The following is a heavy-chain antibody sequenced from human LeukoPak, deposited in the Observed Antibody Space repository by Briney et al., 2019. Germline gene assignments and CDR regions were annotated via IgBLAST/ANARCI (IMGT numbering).Heavy chain of an antibody. CDR2: INCNGGSK. D-gene: IGHD1-1*01. CDR1: GFTFDDYG. J-gene: IGHJ4*02. CDR3: ARDEGGTRLD. V-gene: IGHV3-20*04. Sequence: PGGSLRLSCAASGFTFDDYGMSWVRQVPGKGLEWVSGINCNGGSKGYADSVKGRFTISRDNAKNTLYLQMNSLRAEDTAVYYCARDEGGTRLDWGQGALVTVSS.